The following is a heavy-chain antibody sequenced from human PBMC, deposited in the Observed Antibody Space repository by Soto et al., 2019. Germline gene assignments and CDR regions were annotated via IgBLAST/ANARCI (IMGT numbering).Heavy chain of an antibody. CDR2: ISYDGSNK. V-gene: IGHV3-30-3*01. CDR3: ARDRDSGSSLAGAFDI. CDR1: GFTFSSYA. D-gene: IGHD1-26*01. J-gene: IGHJ3*02. Sequence: QVQLVESGGGVVQPGRSLRLSCAASGFTFSSYAMHWVRQAPGKGLEWVAVISYDGSNKYYADSVKGRFTISRDNSKNTLYLQMNSLRAEDTAVYYCARDRDSGSSLAGAFDIRGQGTMVTVSS.